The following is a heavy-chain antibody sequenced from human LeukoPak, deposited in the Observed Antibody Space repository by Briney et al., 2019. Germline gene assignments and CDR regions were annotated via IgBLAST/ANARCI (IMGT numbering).Heavy chain of an antibody. V-gene: IGHV4-39*01. CDR2: IYSHGNS. Sequence: SETLSLTCTASGGSISSGNYYWNWIRQHPGRGLEWLGYIYSHGNSYYNPSLKSRVTISVDTSKNQFSLKLSSVTAADTAVYYCARHSSSWYFDYWGQGTLVTVSS. CDR1: GGSISSGNYY. D-gene: IGHD6-13*01. J-gene: IGHJ4*02. CDR3: ARHSSSWYFDY.